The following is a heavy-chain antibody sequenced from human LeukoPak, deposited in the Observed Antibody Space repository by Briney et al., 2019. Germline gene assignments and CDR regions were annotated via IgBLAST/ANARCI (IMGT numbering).Heavy chain of an antibody. Sequence: ASVKVSCKASGYTFTSYYMHWVRQAPGQGLEWMGIINPSGGSTSYAQKFQGRVTMTRDTSTSTVYMELSRLRSDDTAVYYCAREGYCSGGSCYSSFDYWGQGTLVTVSS. V-gene: IGHV1-46*01. J-gene: IGHJ4*02. CDR3: AREGYCSGGSCYSSFDY. CDR1: GYTFTSYY. CDR2: INPSGGST. D-gene: IGHD2-15*01.